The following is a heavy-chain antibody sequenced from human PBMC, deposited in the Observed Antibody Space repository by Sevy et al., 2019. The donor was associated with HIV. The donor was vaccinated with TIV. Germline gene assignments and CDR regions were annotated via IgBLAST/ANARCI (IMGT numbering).Heavy chain of an antibody. CDR3: AGSSSSRRPFDY. V-gene: IGHV3-11*01. CDR1: GFTFSDYY. Sequence: GGSLRLSCAASGFTFSDYYMSWIRQAPGKGLEWVSYISSSGSTIYYADSVKGRFTISRDNAKNSLYLQMNSLRAEDTALYYCAGSSSSRRPFDYWGQGTLVTVSS. D-gene: IGHD6-13*01. J-gene: IGHJ4*02. CDR2: ISSSGSTI.